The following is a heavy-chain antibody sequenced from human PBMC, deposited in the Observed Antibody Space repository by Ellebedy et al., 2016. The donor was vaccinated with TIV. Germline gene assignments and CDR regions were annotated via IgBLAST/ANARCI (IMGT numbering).Heavy chain of an antibody. J-gene: IGHJ3*01. CDR2: IYHSGAT. Sequence: SETLSLXCAVSGGSISSDGYSWSWIRQSPGMGLEWLGYIYHSGATSYNLSLKSRVTISMDRSNNHFSLKLTSVTAADTAVYYCARDISTWGAFNVWGQGTMVTVSS. CDR3: ARDISTWGAFNV. CDR1: GGSISSDGYS. D-gene: IGHD3-16*01. V-gene: IGHV4-30-2*06.